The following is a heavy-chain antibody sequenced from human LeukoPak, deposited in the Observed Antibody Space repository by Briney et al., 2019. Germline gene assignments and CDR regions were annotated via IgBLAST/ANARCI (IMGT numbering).Heavy chain of an antibody. D-gene: IGHD3-10*01. V-gene: IGHV4-34*01. CDR2: INHSGST. Sequence: SETLSLTCAVYGGSFSGYYWSWIRQPPGKGLEWIGEINHSGSTNYNPSLESRVTISVDTSKNQFSLKLSSVTAADTAVYYCARPTMGYFDYWGQGTLVTVSS. CDR3: ARPTMGYFDY. J-gene: IGHJ4*02. CDR1: GGSFSGYY.